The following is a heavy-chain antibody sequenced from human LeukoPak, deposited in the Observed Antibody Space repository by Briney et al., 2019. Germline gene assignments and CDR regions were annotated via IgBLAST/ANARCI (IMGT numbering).Heavy chain of an antibody. D-gene: IGHD3-10*01. Sequence: PSETLSLTCAVYGGSFSDYWYAWIRQSPGKGLEWMGEINHSGTTTYIPSLKSRVSMSVDTSKNQLSLSLRSVTAADTAVYYCARDRDFGELLSKYYFDYWGQGTLVTVSS. J-gene: IGHJ4*02. CDR1: GGSFSDYW. CDR3: ARDRDFGELLSKYYFDY. V-gene: IGHV4-34*01. CDR2: INHSGTT.